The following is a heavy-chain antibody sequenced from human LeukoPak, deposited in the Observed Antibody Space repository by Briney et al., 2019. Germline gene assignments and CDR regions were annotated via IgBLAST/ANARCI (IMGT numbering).Heavy chain of an antibody. CDR1: GYGFTSYW. V-gene: IGHV5-51*01. CDR3: ARLYCSGGICYSQSAFDI. J-gene: IGHJ3*02. D-gene: IGHD2-15*01. Sequence: GESLKISCKASGYGFTSYWIVWVRQMPGKGLEWMGIIYPSDSDTRYSPSFQGQVTISADKSISTAYLQWSSLKAPDTAMYYCARLYCSGGICYSQSAFDIWGQGTMVTVSS. CDR2: IYPSDSDT.